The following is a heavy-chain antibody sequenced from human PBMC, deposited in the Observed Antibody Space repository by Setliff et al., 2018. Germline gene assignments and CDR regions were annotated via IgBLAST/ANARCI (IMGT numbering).Heavy chain of an antibody. J-gene: IGHJ4*02. D-gene: IGHD3-22*01. CDR3: ARASYDSSGYPSDY. CDR1: GYSISSGYY. V-gene: IGHV4-38-2*02. Sequence: SETLSLTCTVSGYSISSGYYWGWIRQPPGKGLEWIGSIYHSGSTNYNPSLKSRVTISVDASKNQFSLKLSSVTAADTAVYYCARASYDSSGYPSDYWGQGTLVTVSS. CDR2: IYHSGST.